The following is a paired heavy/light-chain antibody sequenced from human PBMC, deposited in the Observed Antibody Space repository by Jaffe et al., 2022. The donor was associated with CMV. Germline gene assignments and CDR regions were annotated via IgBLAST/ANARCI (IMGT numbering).Light chain of an antibody. CDR3: QTWNTGIVV. J-gene: IGLJ2*01. Sequence: VLTQSPSASASLGASVKLTCTLSSSHSGYAIAWHQQQPDKGPRYLMKINSVGIHTKGDEIPDRFSGSMSGAERYLSISSLQSEDEADYYCQTWNTGIVVFGGGTKLTVL. V-gene: IGLV4-69*01. CDR1: SSHSGYA. CDR2: INSVGIH.
Heavy chain of an antibody. J-gene: IGHJ4*02. Sequence: EVRLVESGGGLVQPGGSLRLSCAASGFTFSNHWMAWVRQAPGKGLEWVANIKEDGSEEFYVDSVRGRFTVSRDNVKNSLYLQINSLRVEDTAVFYCARCQGSSWNFDYWGQGTLVTVSS. CDR1: GFTFSNHW. CDR2: IKEDGSEE. D-gene: IGHD6-13*01. V-gene: IGHV3-7*01. CDR3: ARCQGSSWNFDY.